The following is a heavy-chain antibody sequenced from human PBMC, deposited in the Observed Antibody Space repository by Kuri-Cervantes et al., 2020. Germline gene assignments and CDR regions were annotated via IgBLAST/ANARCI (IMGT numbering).Heavy chain of an antibody. CDR2: IYHSGNT. D-gene: IGHD3-3*01. CDR1: GYSISSDYY. Sequence: SETLSLTCAVSGYSISSDYYWGWIRQPPGKGLQWIGSIYHSGNTYHNPSLKSRVTISVDTSKKQFSLKLSSVTAADTAVYYCARGGYNFWSGYYTPDFLDYWGQGTLVTVSS. V-gene: IGHV4-38-2*01. J-gene: IGHJ4*02. CDR3: ARGGYNFWSGYYTPDFLDY.